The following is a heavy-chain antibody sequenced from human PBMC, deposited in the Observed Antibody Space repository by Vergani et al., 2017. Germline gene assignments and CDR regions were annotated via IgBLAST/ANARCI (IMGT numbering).Heavy chain of an antibody. Sequence: QVQLVQSGAEVKKPGASVKVSCKASGYTFTGYYMHWVRQAPGQGLEWMGWINPNSGGTNYAQKFQGWVTMTRDTSISPAYMELSRLRSDDTAVYYCARDGGGSITGTTFNYWGQGTLVTVSS. CDR1: GYTFTGYY. J-gene: IGHJ4*02. CDR2: INPNSGGT. CDR3: ARDGGGSITGTTFNY. D-gene: IGHD1-20*01. V-gene: IGHV1-2*04.